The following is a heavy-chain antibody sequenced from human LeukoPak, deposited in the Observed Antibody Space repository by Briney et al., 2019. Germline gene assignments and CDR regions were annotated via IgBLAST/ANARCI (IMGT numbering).Heavy chain of an antibody. J-gene: IGHJ1*01. V-gene: IGHV3-23*01. D-gene: IGHD6-19*01. CDR2: ISGSGGST. CDR1: GFTFRSYA. CDR3: AKDSSGWYGKAFQH. Sequence: PGGSLRLSCAASGFTFRSYAMSWVRQAPGKGLEWVSAISGSGGSTYYADSVKGRFTISRDNSKNTLYLQMNSLRAEDTAVYYCAKDSSGWYGKAFQHWGQGTLVTVSS.